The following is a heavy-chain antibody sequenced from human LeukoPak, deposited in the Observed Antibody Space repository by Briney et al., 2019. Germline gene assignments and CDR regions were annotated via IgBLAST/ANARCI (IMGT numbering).Heavy chain of an antibody. CDR3: ARPIRYFDWPDFDY. Sequence: GASVKVSCKASGYTFTGYYMHWVRQAPGQGLEWMGWINPNSGGTNYAQKFQGRVTMTRDTSISTAYMELSRLESDDTAVYYCARPIRYFDWPDFDYWGQGTLVTVSS. D-gene: IGHD3-9*01. CDR2: INPNSGGT. J-gene: IGHJ4*02. V-gene: IGHV1-2*02. CDR1: GYTFTGYY.